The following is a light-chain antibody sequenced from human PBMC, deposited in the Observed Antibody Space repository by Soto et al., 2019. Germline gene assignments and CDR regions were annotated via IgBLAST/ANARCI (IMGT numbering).Light chain of an antibody. CDR1: QTLRGRY. J-gene: IGKJ1*01. Sequence: EFSRYRGTLSLSPGERSTLSCRASQTLRGRYLAWYQQKPGQAPRLLIFGSSNRATGIPDRFSGSGSGTDFTLTISKLEPEDFPVYSGQQYGSSGKFGPGTKVDIK. CDR3: QQYGSSGK. CDR2: GSS. V-gene: IGKV3-20*01.